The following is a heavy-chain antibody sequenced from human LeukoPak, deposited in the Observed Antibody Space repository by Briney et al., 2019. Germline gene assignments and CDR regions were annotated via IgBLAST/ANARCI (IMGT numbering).Heavy chain of an antibody. CDR3: AKYGAGVTAYFDY. Sequence: PGGSLRLSCAASGFTFSSYAMSWVRQAPGKGLEWVSAISGSGGSTYYADSVKGRFTISRDNSKNTLYLQMNSLRAEDTAVYYRAKYGAGVTAYFDYWGQGTLVTVSS. CDR2: ISGSGGST. J-gene: IGHJ4*02. CDR1: GFTFSSYA. V-gene: IGHV3-23*01. D-gene: IGHD6-19*01.